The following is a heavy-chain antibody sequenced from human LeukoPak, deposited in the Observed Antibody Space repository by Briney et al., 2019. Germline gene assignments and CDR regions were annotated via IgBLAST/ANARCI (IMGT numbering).Heavy chain of an antibody. CDR1: GFTFSSYW. V-gene: IGHV3-7*05. D-gene: IGHD3-16*02. J-gene: IGHJ4*02. CDR3: ARDSHYDYVWGSYRYDY. Sequence: GGSLRLSCAASGFTFSSYWMSWVRHPPGKGLEGVANIKQDGSEKYYVNSVKGRFTISRDNAKNSLYLQMNSLRAEDTAVYYCARDSHYDYVWGSYRYDYWGQGTLVTVSS. CDR2: IKQDGSEK.